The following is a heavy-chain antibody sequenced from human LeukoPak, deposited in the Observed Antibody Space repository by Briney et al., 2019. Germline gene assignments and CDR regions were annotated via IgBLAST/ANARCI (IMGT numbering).Heavy chain of an antibody. J-gene: IGHJ4*02. D-gene: IGHD2-15*01. CDR3: ARDQGRYCSGGSCSLFDY. CDR1: GFTFSSFS. CDR2: IRGSSSYI. V-gene: IGHV3-21*01. Sequence: GGSLRLSCAASGFTFSSFSMNWVRQAPGKGLEWVSSIRGSSSYIYYADSLKGRFTISRHNAKNPLYLQMNSLRAEDTAVYYCARDQGRYCSGGSCSLFDYWGQGTLVTVSS.